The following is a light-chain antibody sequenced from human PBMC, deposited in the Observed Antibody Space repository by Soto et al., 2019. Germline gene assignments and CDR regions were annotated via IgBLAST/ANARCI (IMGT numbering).Light chain of an antibody. CDR3: HRYGSSRLT. CDR1: QIVTSSQ. V-gene: IGKV3-20*01. J-gene: IGKJ5*01. CDR2: GAS. Sequence: EIVLTQSPGTLSLSPGEGVTLSCRAGQIVTSSQLAWYQQKPGQAPRLLVFGASTRVLGIPDRFSGCGSGTDFSLTISGQEPEDFAMYYCHRYGSSRLTFGQGKRLEIK.